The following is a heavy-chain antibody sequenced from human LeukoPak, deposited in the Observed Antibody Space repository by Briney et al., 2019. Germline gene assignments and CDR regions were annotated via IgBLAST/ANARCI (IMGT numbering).Heavy chain of an antibody. V-gene: IGHV1-18*01. J-gene: IGHJ6*03. CDR2: ISAYNGNT. D-gene: IGHD4-23*01. Sequence: GASLKVSCKASGYTFTSYGISWVRQAPGQGLEWMGWISAYNGNTNYAQELQGRVTMTTDTSTSTAYMELRSLRSDDTAVYYCARESDYGGNPSDYYYYYYMDVWGKGTTVTVSS. CDR1: GYTFTSYG. CDR3: ARESDYGGNPSDYYYYYYMDV.